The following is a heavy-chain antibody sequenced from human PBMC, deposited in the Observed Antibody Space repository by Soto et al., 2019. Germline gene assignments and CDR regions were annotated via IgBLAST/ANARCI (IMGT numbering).Heavy chain of an antibody. D-gene: IGHD2-2*02. CDR1: GGTFSSYA. V-gene: IGHV1-69*06. CDR2: IIPIFGTA. J-gene: IGHJ6*02. Sequence: SVKVSCKASGGTFSSYAISWVRQAPGQGHEWMGGIIPIFGTANYAQKFQGRVTITADKSTSTAYMELSSLRSEDTAVYYCARGDLVPAAINYYYYGMDVWGQGTTVTVSS. CDR3: ARGDLVPAAINYYYYGMDV.